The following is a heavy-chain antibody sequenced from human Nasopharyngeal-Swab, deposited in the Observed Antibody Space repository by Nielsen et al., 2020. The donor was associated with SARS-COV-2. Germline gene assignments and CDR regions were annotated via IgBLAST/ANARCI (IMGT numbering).Heavy chain of an antibody. Sequence: GGSLRLSCVGSGIPFSSYAMAWVRQAPGKGLEWVSSIRGSGATTYKGDSVKGRFTVSSDDFSNTLFLEMNSLRAEDTAVYYCAKLSYTTPSYWGQGTLVTVSS. CDR1: GIPFSSYA. CDR2: IRGSGATT. V-gene: IGHV3-23*01. CDR3: AKLSYTTPSY. J-gene: IGHJ4*02. D-gene: IGHD1-14*01.